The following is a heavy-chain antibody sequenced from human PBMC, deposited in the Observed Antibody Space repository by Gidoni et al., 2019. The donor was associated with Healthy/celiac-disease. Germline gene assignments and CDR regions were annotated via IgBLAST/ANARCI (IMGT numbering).Heavy chain of an antibody. J-gene: IGHJ6*02. D-gene: IGHD4-17*01. Sequence: EVQLLESGGGLVQPGGSLRLSCAASGFPFSSYAMSWVRQAPGKGLEWVSAISGSGGSTYYADSVKGRFTISRDNSKNTLYLQMNSLRAEDTAVYYCAKDLPTVTHLSYYYGMDVWGQGTTVTVSS. CDR3: AKDLPTVTHLSYYYGMDV. CDR2: ISGSGGST. V-gene: IGHV3-23*01. CDR1: GFPFSSYA.